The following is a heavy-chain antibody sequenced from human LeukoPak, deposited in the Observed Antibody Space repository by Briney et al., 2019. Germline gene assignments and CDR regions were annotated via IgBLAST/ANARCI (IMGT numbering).Heavy chain of an antibody. CDR3: ARERITMVRGAPYYYYYMDV. Sequence: GGSLRLSCAASGFTVSSNYMSWVRQAPGKGLEWVSVIYSGGSTYYADFVKGRFTISRDNSKNTLYLQMNSLRAEDTAVYYCARERITMVRGAPYYYYYMDVWGKGTTVTVSS. V-gene: IGHV3-53*01. CDR2: IYSGGST. J-gene: IGHJ6*03. CDR1: GFTVSSNY. D-gene: IGHD3-10*01.